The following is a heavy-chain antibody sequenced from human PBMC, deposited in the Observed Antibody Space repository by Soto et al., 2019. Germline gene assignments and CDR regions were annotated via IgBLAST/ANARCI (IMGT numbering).Heavy chain of an antibody. J-gene: IGHJ4*02. Sequence: SETLSLTCAVSGGSISSSNWWSWVRQPPGKGLEWIGEIYHSGSTNYNPSLKSRVTISVDKSKNQFSLKLSSVTAADTAVYYCARSALHYYGSGSYLVLDYWGQGTLVTVSS. CDR3: ARSALHYYGSGSYLVLDY. CDR1: GGSISSSNW. CDR2: IYHSGST. V-gene: IGHV4-4*02. D-gene: IGHD3-10*01.